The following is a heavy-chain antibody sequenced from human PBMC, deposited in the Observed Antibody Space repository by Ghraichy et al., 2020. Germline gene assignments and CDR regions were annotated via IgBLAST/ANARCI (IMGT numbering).Heavy chain of an antibody. D-gene: IGHD6-19*01. CDR1: GFTFSAFA. J-gene: IGHJ4*02. V-gene: IGHV3-23*01. CDR2: ISAGGST. Sequence: GGSLRLSCAASGFTFSAFAMSWVRQAPGKGLEWVSSISAGGSTYYTDSVKGRFTISRDNSKNTLYLQMNSLRAEDTAVYYCAKDMGGSGCYEVGRIDYWGQETPVTVSS. CDR3: AKDMGGSGCYEVGRIDY.